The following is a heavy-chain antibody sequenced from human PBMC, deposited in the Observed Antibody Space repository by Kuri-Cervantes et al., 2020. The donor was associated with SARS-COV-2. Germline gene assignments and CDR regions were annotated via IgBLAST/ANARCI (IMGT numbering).Heavy chain of an antibody. CDR3: TRLGSGGSYYFDY. CDR1: GFTFSSYG. J-gene: IGHJ4*02. D-gene: IGHD1-26*01. V-gene: IGHV3-48*04. CDR2: ISSSSSTI. Sequence: GGSLRLSCAASGFTFSSYGMHWVRQAPGKGLEWVSYISSSSSTIYYADSVKGRFTISRDNAKNTLYLQMNSLRAEDTAVYYCTRLGSGGSYYFDYWGQGTLVTVSS.